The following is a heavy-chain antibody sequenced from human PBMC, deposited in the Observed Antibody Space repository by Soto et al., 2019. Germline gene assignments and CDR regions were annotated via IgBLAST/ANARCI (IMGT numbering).Heavy chain of an antibody. J-gene: IGHJ4*02. Sequence: PSETLSLTYTVSGGSINNGDYYWSWIRQPPEKGLEWIGYIYYSGSTYYNPSLKSRVTISVDRSKNQFSLKLSSVTAADTAVYYCAAGGGLPRYYWGQGTLVTVSS. V-gene: IGHV4-30-4*01. CDR1: GGSINNGDYY. CDR2: IYYSGST. CDR3: AAGGGLPRYY. D-gene: IGHD5-12*01.